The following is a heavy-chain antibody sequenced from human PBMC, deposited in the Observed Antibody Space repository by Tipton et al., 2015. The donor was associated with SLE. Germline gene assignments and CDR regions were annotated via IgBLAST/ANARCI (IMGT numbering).Heavy chain of an antibody. V-gene: IGHV4-31*03. CDR3: ARDRAGGNNWFDP. D-gene: IGHD2-15*01. CDR1: GDSINSGGYY. J-gene: IGHJ5*02. Sequence: TLSLTCTVSGDSINSGGYYWSWIRQYPGQGLEWIGYINNRGYTYYKPSLKSRAIISVDTSKNQFSLKLSSVTAADTAVYYCARDRAGGNNWFDPWGQGVPVTVSA. CDR2: INNRGYT.